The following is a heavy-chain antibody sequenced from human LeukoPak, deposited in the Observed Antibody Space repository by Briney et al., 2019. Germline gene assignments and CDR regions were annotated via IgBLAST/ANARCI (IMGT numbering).Heavy chain of an antibody. Sequence: GGSLRLSCAASGFTFSSYAMSWVRQAPGKGLEWVSAISGSGGSTYYADSVKGRFTISRDNAKNSLYLQMNSLRAEDTAVYYCATDIVVVVAATGPRDAFDIWGQGTMVTVSS. CDR3: ATDIVVVVAATGPRDAFDI. D-gene: IGHD2-15*01. CDR2: ISGSGGST. CDR1: GFTFSSYA. V-gene: IGHV3-23*01. J-gene: IGHJ3*02.